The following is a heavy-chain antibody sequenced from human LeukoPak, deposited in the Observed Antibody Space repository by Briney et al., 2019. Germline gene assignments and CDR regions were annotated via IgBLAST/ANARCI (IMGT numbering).Heavy chain of an antibody. V-gene: IGHV1-3*01. J-gene: IGHJ4*02. CDR3: ARVYAGYCSGGSCYSDYFDY. CDR1: GYTFTSYA. CDR2: INAGNGST. D-gene: IGHD2-15*01. Sequence: ASVKVSCKASGYTFTSYAMHWVRQAPGQRLEWMGWINAGNGSTKYSQKFQGRVTITRDTSASTAYMELSSLRSEDTAVYYCARVYAGYCSGGSCYSDYFDYWGQGTLVTVSS.